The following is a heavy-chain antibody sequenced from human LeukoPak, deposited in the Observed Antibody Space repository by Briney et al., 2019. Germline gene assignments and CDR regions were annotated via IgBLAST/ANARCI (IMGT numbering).Heavy chain of an antibody. D-gene: IGHD4-17*01. V-gene: IGHV1-3*01. CDR2: INAGNGNT. CDR1: GYTFTSYA. Sequence: ASVKVSCKASGYTFTSYAMHWVRQAPGQRLEWMGWINAGNGNTKYSQKFQGRVTITRDTSASTAYMELSSLRSEDTAVYYCARSLYGDYFFDYWGQGTLVTVSS. CDR3: ARSLYGDYFFDY. J-gene: IGHJ4*02.